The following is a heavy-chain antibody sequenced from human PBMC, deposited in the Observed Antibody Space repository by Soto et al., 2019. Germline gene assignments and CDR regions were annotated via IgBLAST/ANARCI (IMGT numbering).Heavy chain of an antibody. J-gene: IGHJ3*02. CDR1: GFTFSNYW. V-gene: IGHV3-7*01. CDR3: ARDYHLGMTMIVVKVGLDI. D-gene: IGHD3-22*01. CDR2: IRQDGSEK. Sequence: PGGSLRLSCVASGFTFSNYWMSWVRQAPGKGLEWVANIRQDGSEKNYLDSVKGRFTISRDNAKNSLYLQMNSPRAEDTAVYYCARDYHLGMTMIVVKVGLDIRGQGTMVTVSS.